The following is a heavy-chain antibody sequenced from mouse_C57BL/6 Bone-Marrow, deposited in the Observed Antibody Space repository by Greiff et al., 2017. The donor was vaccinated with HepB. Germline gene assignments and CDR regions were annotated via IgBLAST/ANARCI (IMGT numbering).Heavy chain of an antibody. CDR1: GYTFTSYW. D-gene: IGHD1-1*01. CDR3: ARWGGCSYVNY. CDR2: IHPNSGST. V-gene: IGHV1-64*01. J-gene: IGHJ2*01. Sequence: QVQLQQPGAELVKPGASVKLSCKASGYTFTSYWMHWVKQRPGQGLEWIGMIHPNSGSTNYNEKFKSKATLTVDKSSSTAYMQLSSLTSEDSAVYYCARWGGCSYVNYWGQGTTLTVSS.